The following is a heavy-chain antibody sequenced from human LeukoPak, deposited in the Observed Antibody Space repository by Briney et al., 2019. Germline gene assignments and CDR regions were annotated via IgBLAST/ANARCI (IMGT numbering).Heavy chain of an antibody. CDR2: ISYDGSNK. V-gene: IGHV3-30*04. D-gene: IGHD3-10*01. Sequence: GGSLRLSCAASGFTFSSYAMHWVRQAPGEGLEWVAVISYDGSNKYYADSVKGRFTISRDNSKNTLYLQMNSLRAEDTAVYYCARDRVQYYGSGSFPDYWGQGTLVTVSS. CDR3: ARDRVQYYGSGSFPDY. CDR1: GFTFSSYA. J-gene: IGHJ4*02.